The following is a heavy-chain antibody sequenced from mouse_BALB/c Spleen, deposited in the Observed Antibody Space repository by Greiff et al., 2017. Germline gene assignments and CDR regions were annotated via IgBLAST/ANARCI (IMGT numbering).Heavy chain of an antibody. J-gene: IGHJ3*01. Sequence: QVQLKESGAELVRPGASVTLSCKASGYTFTDYEMHWVKQTPVHGLEWIGAIDPETGGTAYNQKFKGKATLTADKSSSTAYMELRSLTSEDSAVYYCTRDYGIPRGADWGQGTLVTVSA. CDR2: IDPETGGT. CDR3: TRDYGIPRGAD. V-gene: IGHV1-15*01. CDR1: GYTFTDYE. D-gene: IGHD2-1*01.